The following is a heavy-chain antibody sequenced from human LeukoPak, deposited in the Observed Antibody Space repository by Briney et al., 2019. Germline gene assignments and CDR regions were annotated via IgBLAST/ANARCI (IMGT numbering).Heavy chain of an antibody. V-gene: IGHV3-9*01. CDR1: GFTFDDYA. J-gene: IGHJ3*02. Sequence: GGSLRLSCAASGFTFDDYAMHWVRQAPGKGLEWVSGISWNSGSIGYADSVKGRFTISRDNAKNTLYLQMNSLRAEDTAVYYCARARGIAVAGHAFDIWGQGTMVTVSS. D-gene: IGHD6-19*01. CDR3: ARARGIAVAGHAFDI. CDR2: ISWNSGSI.